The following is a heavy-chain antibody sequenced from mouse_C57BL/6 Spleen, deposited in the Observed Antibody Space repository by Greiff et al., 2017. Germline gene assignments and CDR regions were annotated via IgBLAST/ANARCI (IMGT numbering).Heavy chain of an antibody. CDR2: IWRGGST. CDR1: GFSLTSYG. Sequence: QVQLKESGPGLVQPSQSLSITCTVSGFSLTSYGVHWVRQSPGKGLEWLGVIWRGGSTDYNAAFMSRLSITKDNSKSQVFFKMNSLQADDTAIYYCAKKEGGYGDYAMDYWGQGTSVTVSS. D-gene: IGHD2-2*01. CDR3: AKKEGGYGDYAMDY. J-gene: IGHJ4*01. V-gene: IGHV2-5*01.